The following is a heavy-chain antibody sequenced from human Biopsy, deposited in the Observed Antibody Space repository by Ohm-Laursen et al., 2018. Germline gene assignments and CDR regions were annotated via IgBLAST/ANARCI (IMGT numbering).Heavy chain of an antibody. D-gene: IGHD3-16*01. V-gene: IGHV4-4*07. CDR3: ARALDYYDPYYYYAMDV. J-gene: IGHJ6*02. Sequence: TLSLTCTVSGGSLSSYSWSWIRQPAGKGLEWIGQIYTSGITNYNPSLKSRITVLVDTSKNQFSLKLRSVSAADTAVYFCARALDYYDPYYYYAMDVWGQGTPVTVSS. CDR2: IYTSGIT. CDR1: GGSLSSYS.